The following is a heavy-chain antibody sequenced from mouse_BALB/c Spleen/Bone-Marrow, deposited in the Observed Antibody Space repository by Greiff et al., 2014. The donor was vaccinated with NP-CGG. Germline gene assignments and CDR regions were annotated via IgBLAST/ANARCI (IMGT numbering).Heavy chain of an antibody. CDR2: IDPANGNT. D-gene: IGHD2-14*01. J-gene: IGHJ4*01. Sequence: EVQGVESGAELVKPGASVKLSCTASGFNIKDTYIHWVKQRPEQGLEWIGRIDPANGNTKYDPKFQGKATITTDTSFNTAYLQLSSLTSEDTAVYYCAQGYDWAMDYWGQGTSVTVSS. CDR1: GFNIKDTY. V-gene: IGHV14-3*02. CDR3: AQGYDWAMDY.